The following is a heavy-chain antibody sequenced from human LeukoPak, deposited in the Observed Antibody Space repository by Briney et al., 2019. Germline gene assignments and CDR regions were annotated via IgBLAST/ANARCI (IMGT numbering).Heavy chain of an antibody. V-gene: IGHV3-23*01. CDR2: ISGRGDRT. D-gene: IGHD2-2*01. CDR3: LIPAMNY. Sequence: GGSLRLSYEVSRFSFSSYAMTWFRQAPGKGLEWVSAISGRGDRTSYADSVKGRVTLSRDNSKNTLYLQMSSLRVEDTAIYYPLIPAMNYWGQGTLVIVSS. CDR1: RFSFSSYA. J-gene: IGHJ4*02.